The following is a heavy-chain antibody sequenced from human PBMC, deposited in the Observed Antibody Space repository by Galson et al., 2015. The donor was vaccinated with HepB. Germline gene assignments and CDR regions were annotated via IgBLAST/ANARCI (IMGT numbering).Heavy chain of an antibody. CDR2: IWYDGSNK. D-gene: IGHD2-15*01. CDR3: ARDRECSGGSCYYFDY. V-gene: IGHV3-33*08. CDR1: GFTFSSYG. J-gene: IGHJ4*02. Sequence: SLRLSCAASGFTFSSYGMHWVRQAPGKGLEWVAVIWYDGSNKYYADSVKGRFTISRDNSKNTLYLQMNSLRAEDTAVYYCARDRECSGGSCYYFDYWGQGTLVTVSS.